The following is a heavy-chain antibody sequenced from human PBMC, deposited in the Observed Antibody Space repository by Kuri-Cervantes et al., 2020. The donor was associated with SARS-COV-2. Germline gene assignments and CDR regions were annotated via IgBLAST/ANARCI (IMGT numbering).Heavy chain of an antibody. CDR1: GFTFSSYW. V-gene: IGHV3-30*03. CDR2: ISYAETTL. D-gene: IGHD6-13*01. J-gene: IGHJ4*02. Sequence: GESLKISCAASGFTFSSYWMSWVRQAPGKGLEWLSIISYAETTLYADSVKGRFTTSRDNSKNILFLEMNNLRPEDTAVYFCARETPEHSSSWFDYWGQGSLVTVSS. CDR3: ARETPEHSSSWFDY.